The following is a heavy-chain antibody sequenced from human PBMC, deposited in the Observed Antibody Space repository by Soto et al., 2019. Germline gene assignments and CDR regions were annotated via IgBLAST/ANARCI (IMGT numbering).Heavy chain of an antibody. D-gene: IGHD1-26*01. Sequence: ASVKVSCKASGYTFTSYGISWVRQAPGQGLEWMGWISAYNGNTNYAQKVQGRVTMTTETSTSTAYMELKSLTSDDTAVYYCAREGGDSGRSDYWGQGTLVTVSS. CDR1: GYTFTSYG. V-gene: IGHV1-18*01. CDR2: ISAYNGNT. J-gene: IGHJ4*02. CDR3: AREGGDSGRSDY.